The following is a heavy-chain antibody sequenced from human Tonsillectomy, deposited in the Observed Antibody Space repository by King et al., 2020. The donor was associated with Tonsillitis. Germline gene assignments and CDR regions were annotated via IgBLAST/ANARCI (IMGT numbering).Heavy chain of an antibody. V-gene: IGHV3-30*01. J-gene: IGHJ4*02. CDR2: ISYDGSKA. Sequence: QLVQSGGGVVQPGGSLSLSCAASGFTFSRYAVHWVRQAPGKGLEWVAVISYDGSKAHYADSVKGRFTISRDNSKNTLYLQMNSLRPEDTAVFVCARDSLSADFGDYVYYFDYWGQGTLVTVSS. CDR1: GFTFSRYA. CDR3: ARDSLSADFGDYVYYFDY. D-gene: IGHD4-17*01.